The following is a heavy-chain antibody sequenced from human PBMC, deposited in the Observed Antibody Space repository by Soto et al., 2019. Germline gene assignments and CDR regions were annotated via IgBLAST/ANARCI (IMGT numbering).Heavy chain of an antibody. CDR2: IFHTGGT. Sequence: QVQLQESGPGLVKPSETLSLTCTVSSDSIAGENWWSWVRQPPGMGLEWIGEIFHTGGTNYNPSLKSRVTMEVDQSKNQFSLNLISATAADTAVYYCARVFSSGSGWMYYFDFWGQGTLVSVSS. CDR3: ARVFSSGSGWMYYFDF. CDR1: SDSIAGENW. D-gene: IGHD6-25*01. J-gene: IGHJ4*02. V-gene: IGHV4-4*02.